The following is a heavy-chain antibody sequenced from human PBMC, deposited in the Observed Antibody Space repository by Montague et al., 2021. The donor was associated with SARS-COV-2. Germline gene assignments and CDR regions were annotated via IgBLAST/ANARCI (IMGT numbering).Heavy chain of an antibody. Sequence: SLLLSCAAFGFIFSSYELNWVRQAPGQGLEWISYISSSGGGSAKHYTDSVKGRFTISRDNAKNSLYLQMNSLGVEDTAIYYCARDRDRDDWFGMDVWGQGTTVTVSS. CDR2: ISSSGGGSAK. CDR1: GFIFSSYE. D-gene: IGHD3-9*01. J-gene: IGHJ6*02. CDR3: ARDRDRDDWFGMDV. V-gene: IGHV3-48*03.